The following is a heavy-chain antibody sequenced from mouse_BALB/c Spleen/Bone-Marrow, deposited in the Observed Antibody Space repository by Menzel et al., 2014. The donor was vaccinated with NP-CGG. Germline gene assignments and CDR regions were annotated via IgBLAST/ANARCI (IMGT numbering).Heavy chain of an antibody. CDR2: ISGGGSYT. CDR3: ARHAYYDQTEVSFVY. V-gene: IGHV5-9-2*01. CDR1: GFTFSSYG. J-gene: IGHJ3*01. Sequence: EVKLMESGGNLVKSGGSLKLSCAASGFTFSSYGMSWVRQTPEKRLEWVATISGGGSYTFYPDSVKGRFTISRDNAKNNLHMQLSSLRSEDTALYCCARHAYYDQTEVSFVYWGQGTLVTVSA. D-gene: IGHD2-4*01.